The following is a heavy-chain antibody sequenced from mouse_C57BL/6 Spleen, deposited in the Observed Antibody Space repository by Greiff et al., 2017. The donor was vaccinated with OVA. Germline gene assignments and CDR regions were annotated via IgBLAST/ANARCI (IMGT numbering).Heavy chain of an antibody. CDR2: INPNNGGT. CDR3: ARGYGSSYFDY. J-gene: IGHJ2*01. Sequence: VQLKQSGPELVKPGASVKISCKASGYTFTDYYMNWVKQSHGKSFEWIGDINPNNGGTSYNQKFKGKATLTVDKSSSTAYMELRSLTSEDSAVYYCARGYGSSYFDYWGQGTTLTVSS. CDR1: GYTFTDYY. V-gene: IGHV1-26*01. D-gene: IGHD1-1*01.